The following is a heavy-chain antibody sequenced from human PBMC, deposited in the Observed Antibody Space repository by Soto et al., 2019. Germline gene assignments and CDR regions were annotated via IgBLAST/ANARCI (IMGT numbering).Heavy chain of an antibody. Sequence: XGSLRLSCSAAGFMFTNYAMNWVRQAPGKGLDWVSVIGGRGNSAYYADSVQGRFTISRDNSKNTLSLQMSSLTADDTAIYYCVREGRGSFDFWGRGTMVTVSS. J-gene: IGHJ3*01. V-gene: IGHV3-23*01. D-gene: IGHD5-12*01. CDR2: IGGRGNSA. CDR1: GFMFTNYA. CDR3: VREGRGSFDF.